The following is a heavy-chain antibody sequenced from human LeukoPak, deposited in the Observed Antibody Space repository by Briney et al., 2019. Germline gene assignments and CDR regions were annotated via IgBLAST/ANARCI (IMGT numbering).Heavy chain of an antibody. CDR2: IYPGDSDT. D-gene: IGHD2-2*01. CDR3: ARLTGCSSTRCYDAFDI. CDR1: GCSFTSYW. V-gene: IGHV5-51*01. J-gene: IGHJ3*02. Sequence: GESLKISCKGSGCSFTSYWIGWVRQMPGKGLEWMGIIYPGDSDTRYSPSFQGQVTISADKSISTAYLQWSSLKASDTAMYYCARLTGCSSTRCYDAFDIWGQGTMVTVSS.